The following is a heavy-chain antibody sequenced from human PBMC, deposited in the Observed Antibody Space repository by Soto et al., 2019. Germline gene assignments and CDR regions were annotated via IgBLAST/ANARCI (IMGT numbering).Heavy chain of an antibody. J-gene: IGHJ2*01. CDR1: RFAFSSYA. CDR3: AKATTVTPWRYLDL. V-gene: IGHV3-30*18. CDR2: ISDDGGKE. D-gene: IGHD4-17*01. Sequence: QEQLVESGGGVVQPGKSLRLSCAASRFAFSSYAMHWVRQAPGKGLEWLAVISDDGGKENYADSVKGRFTVSRDNSQNTRWLHINSLRPQDTALYYCAKATTVTPWRYLDLWGQGTLFTVSS.